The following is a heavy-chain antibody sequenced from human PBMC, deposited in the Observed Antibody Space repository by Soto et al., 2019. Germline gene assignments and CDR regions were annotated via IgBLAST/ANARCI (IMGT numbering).Heavy chain of an antibody. CDR1: GYTFTGYY. J-gene: IGHJ4*02. D-gene: IGHD1-26*01. Sequence: ASVKVSCKASGYTFTGYYMHWVRQAPGQGLERMGWINPNSGGTNYAQKFQGRVTMTRDTSISTAYMELSRLRSDDTAVYYCASGTIVGATSLDYWGQGTLVTVSS. CDR3: ASGTIVGATSLDY. V-gene: IGHV1-2*02. CDR2: INPNSGGT.